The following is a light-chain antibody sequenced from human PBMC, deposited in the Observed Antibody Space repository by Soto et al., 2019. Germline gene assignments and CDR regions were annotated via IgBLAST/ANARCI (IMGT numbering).Light chain of an antibody. CDR2: DAS. V-gene: IGKV3-11*01. J-gene: IGKJ4*01. CDR1: QSVSSY. Sequence: EIVLTQSPATLSLSPGERVTLSCRASQSVSSYFAWYQQKPGQAPRLLIYDASTRAAGIPARFSGSGSGTDFTLTISSLEPDDFAVYYCQQRSDWPLTFGGGTKVDIK. CDR3: QQRSDWPLT.